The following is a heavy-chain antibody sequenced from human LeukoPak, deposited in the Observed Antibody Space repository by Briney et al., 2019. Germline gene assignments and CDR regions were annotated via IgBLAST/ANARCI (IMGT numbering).Heavy chain of an antibody. D-gene: IGHD2-15*01. Sequence: SETPSLTCTVSGGSISSYYWTWIRQPPGKALESIGYISDRGSTYYSPSLKSRATISADTSKNQISLKLTSVTAADTAVYYCARDVCSGGTCYLDYWGRGTLVSVSS. V-gene: IGHV4-59*01. J-gene: IGHJ4*02. CDR1: GGSISSYY. CDR2: ISDRGST. CDR3: ARDVCSGGTCYLDY.